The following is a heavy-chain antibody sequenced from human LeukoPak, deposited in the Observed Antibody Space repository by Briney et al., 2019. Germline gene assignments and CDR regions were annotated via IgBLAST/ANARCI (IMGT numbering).Heavy chain of an antibody. D-gene: IGHD1-26*01. Sequence: ASVNVSFKSSVYSFACYYTHWVRQAPGQGGEWMGWINPNRGGTKYAQKFQGRVTMTSDTSISTVYMELSRLRSDDTAVYYCARDGSGSYYYYMDVWGKGTTVTVSS. CDR3: ARDGSGSYYYYMDV. CDR1: VYSFACYY. J-gene: IGHJ6*03. V-gene: IGHV1-2*02. CDR2: INPNRGGT.